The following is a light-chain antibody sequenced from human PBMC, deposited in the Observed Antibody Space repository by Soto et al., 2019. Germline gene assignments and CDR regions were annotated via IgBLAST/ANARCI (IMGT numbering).Light chain of an antibody. J-gene: IGKJ1*01. V-gene: IGKV3-20*01. CDR3: QQYGSSPRT. CDR2: AAS. Sequence: EIVLTQSPGTLSLSPGERATLSCRASQSVSYNYLAWHQQKPGQAPRLLIYAASSRATGIPDRFSGSGSGTDFTLTISRLEPEDFAMYYCQQYGSSPRTFGQGTKVEIK. CDR1: QSVSYNY.